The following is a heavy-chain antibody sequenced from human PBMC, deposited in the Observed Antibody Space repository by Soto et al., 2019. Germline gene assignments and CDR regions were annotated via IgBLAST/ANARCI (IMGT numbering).Heavy chain of an antibody. CDR1: GYTFTSYA. D-gene: IGHD2-2*01. V-gene: IGHV1-3*01. CDR2: INAGNGNT. J-gene: IGHJ5*02. Sequence: GASVKVSCKASGYTFTSYAMHWVRQAPGQRLEWMGWINAGNGNTKYSQKFQGGVTITRDTSASTAYMELSSLRSEDTAVYYCARVLRRYCSSTSCYWFDPWGQGTLVTVSS. CDR3: ARVLRRYCSSTSCYWFDP.